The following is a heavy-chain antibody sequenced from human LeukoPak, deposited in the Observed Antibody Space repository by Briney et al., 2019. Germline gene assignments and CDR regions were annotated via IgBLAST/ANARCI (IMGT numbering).Heavy chain of an antibody. CDR3: ARDLSRFWGGPLNP. CDR2: ISAYNGNT. V-gene: IGHV1-18*01. D-gene: IGHD3-3*01. CDR1: GYTFTSYG. Sequence: GASVKVSCKASGYTFTSYGISWVRQAPGQGLEWMGWISAYNGNTNYAQKLQGRVTMTTDTSTSTAYMELRSLRSDDTAVYYCARDLSRFWGGPLNPWGQGTMVTVSS. J-gene: IGHJ3*01.